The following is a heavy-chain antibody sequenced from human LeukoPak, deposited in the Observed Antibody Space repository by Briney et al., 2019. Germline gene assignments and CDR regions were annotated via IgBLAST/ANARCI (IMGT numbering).Heavy chain of an antibody. D-gene: IGHD3-10*01. CDR1: GYTFTSYY. V-gene: IGHV1-46*01. J-gene: IGHJ4*02. CDR3: ARSMVRGVTYYFDY. Sequence: ASVKVSCKASGYTFTSYYMHWVRQAPGQGLEWMGIINPSGGSTDYAQKFQGRVTMTRGTSTSTVYMELSSLRSGDTAVYYCARSMVRGVTYYFDYWGQGTLVTVSS. CDR2: INPSGGST.